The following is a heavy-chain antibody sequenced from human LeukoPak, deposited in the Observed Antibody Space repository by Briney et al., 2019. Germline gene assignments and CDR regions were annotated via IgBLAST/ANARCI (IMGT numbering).Heavy chain of an antibody. D-gene: IGHD4-17*01. CDR2: IVVGSGNT. Sequence: SVKVSCKASGFTFTSSAMQWVRQARGQRLEWIGWIVVGSGNTNYAQKFQERVTITRDMSTSTAYMELSSLRSEDTAVYYCTREAFHGDYDYWGQGTLVTVSS. CDR1: GFTFTSSA. V-gene: IGHV1-58*02. J-gene: IGHJ4*02. CDR3: TREAFHGDYDY.